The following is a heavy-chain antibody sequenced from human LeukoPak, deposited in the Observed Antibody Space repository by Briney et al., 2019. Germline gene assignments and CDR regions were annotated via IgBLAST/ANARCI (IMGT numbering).Heavy chain of an antibody. CDR1: GYTFTGYY. CDR3: ARGLGEPYNWFDP. D-gene: IGHD3-16*01. Sequence: ASVTVSCKASGYTFTGYYMHWVRQAPGQGLESMGWINPNSGGTNYAQTVQGRVTMTRDTSISTAYMELSRLRFDDTAVYYCARGLGEPYNWFDPWGRGTLVTVSS. J-gene: IGHJ5*02. CDR2: INPNSGGT. V-gene: IGHV1-2*02.